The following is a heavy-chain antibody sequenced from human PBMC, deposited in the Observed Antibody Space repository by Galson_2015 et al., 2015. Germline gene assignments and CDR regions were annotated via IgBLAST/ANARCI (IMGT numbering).Heavy chain of an antibody. J-gene: IGHJ6*03. V-gene: IGHV1-46*01. D-gene: IGHD2-2*01. CDR1: GYTFTSYY. CDR2: INPSGGST. Sequence: SVKVSCTASGYTFTSYYMHWVRQAPGQGLEWMGIINPSGGSTSYAQKFQGRVTMTRDKSTSTVYMELSSLRSEDTAVYYCARGSGVVPAAMDYYMDVWGKGTTVTVSS. CDR3: ARGSGVVPAAMDYYMDV.